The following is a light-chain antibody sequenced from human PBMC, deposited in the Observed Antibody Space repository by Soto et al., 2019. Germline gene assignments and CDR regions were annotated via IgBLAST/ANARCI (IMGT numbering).Light chain of an antibody. Sequence: EIVMTQSPATLSVSPGESATLSCRASQSISSELAWYQQKPGQPPRLLIYGASTRATGVPARFIGSGSGSDFTLTLSGLQSEDFAVYYCQQGHNWPLTFGQGTRLEI. CDR1: QSISSE. CDR2: GAS. CDR3: QQGHNWPLT. V-gene: IGKV3-15*01. J-gene: IGKJ2*01.